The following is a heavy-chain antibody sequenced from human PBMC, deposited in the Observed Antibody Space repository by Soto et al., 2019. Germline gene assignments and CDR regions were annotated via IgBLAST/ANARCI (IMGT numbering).Heavy chain of an antibody. Sequence: SVKGRFTVSRDNAKNSLYLQMNSLRDEDTAVYYCARVFYTEIDYVYYFDKWGQGTLVTVSS. J-gene: IGHJ4*02. V-gene: IGHV3-48*02. D-gene: IGHD4-17*01. CDR3: ARVFYTEIDYVYYFDK.